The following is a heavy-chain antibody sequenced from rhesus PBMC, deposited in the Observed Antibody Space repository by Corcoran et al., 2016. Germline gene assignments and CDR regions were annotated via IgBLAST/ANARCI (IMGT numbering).Heavy chain of an antibody. D-gene: IGHD3-3*01. Sequence: EVQLVESGGGLATPGGSLRLSCAASGFSFRDYSMYWVRQAPGKGLEWVSGISYTGGSTYYADSVKGRFTISRENAKNTLYLQMDSLRAEDTAVYYCATLYTLDYWGQGVLVTVSS. V-gene: IGHV3S18*01. CDR3: ATLYTLDY. J-gene: IGHJ4*01. CDR2: ISYTGGST. CDR1: GFSFRDYS.